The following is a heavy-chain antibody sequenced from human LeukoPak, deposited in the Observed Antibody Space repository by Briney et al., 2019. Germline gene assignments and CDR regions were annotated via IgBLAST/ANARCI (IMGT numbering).Heavy chain of an antibody. D-gene: IGHD2-2*01. V-gene: IGHV3-30*02. CDR2: IRYDGSNK. Sequence: GGSLRLSCAASGFTFSSYGMHWVRQAPGKGLEWVAFIRYDGSNKYYADSVKGRFTISRDNSKNTLYLQMNSLRAEDTAVYYCARGWYCSSTSCSSPWFDPWGQGTLVTVSS. J-gene: IGHJ5*02. CDR1: GFTFSSYG. CDR3: ARGWYCSSTSCSSPWFDP.